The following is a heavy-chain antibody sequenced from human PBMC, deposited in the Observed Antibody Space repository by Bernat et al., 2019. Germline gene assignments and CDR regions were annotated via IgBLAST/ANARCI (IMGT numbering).Heavy chain of an antibody. CDR2: ISSNGGST. CDR3: AREGCSGGSCWDYFDY. V-gene: IGHV3-64*01. J-gene: IGHJ4*02. D-gene: IGHD2-15*01. Sequence: EVQLVESGGGLVQPGGSLRLSCAASGFTFSSYAMHWVRQAPGKGLEYVSAISSNGGSTYYANSVKGSFTISRDNSKNTLYLQMGSLRAEDMAVYYCAREGCSGGSCWDYFDYWGQGTLVTVSS. CDR1: GFTFSSYA.